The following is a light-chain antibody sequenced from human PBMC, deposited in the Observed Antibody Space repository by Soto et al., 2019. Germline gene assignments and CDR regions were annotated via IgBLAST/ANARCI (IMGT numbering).Light chain of an antibody. CDR3: SSYTSSSPVV. V-gene: IGLV2-14*01. J-gene: IGLJ2*01. Sequence: QPASVSGSPGQSITISCTGTSSDIGGYNYVSWYQQHPGKAPKLMIYEVSNRPSGVSNRFSGSKSGNTASLTISGLQAEDEADYYCSSYTSSSPVVFGGGTKVTVL. CDR2: EVS. CDR1: SSDIGGYNY.